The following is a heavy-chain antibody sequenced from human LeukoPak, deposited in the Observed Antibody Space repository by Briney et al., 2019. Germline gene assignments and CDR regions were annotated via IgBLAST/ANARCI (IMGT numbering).Heavy chain of an antibody. J-gene: IGHJ5*02. CDR2: ISYDGTIR. CDR1: GFTFSSYA. Sequence: GGSLRLSCSASGFTFSSYAMHWVRQAPGKGLEWVAVISYDGTIRNYADSVKGRFTISRDNSKNTLYLQMNSLTAEDTALYYCAKGGCSSTTCYLANPWGQGTLVTVSS. CDR3: AKGGCSSTTCYLANP. V-gene: IGHV3-30*04. D-gene: IGHD2-2*01.